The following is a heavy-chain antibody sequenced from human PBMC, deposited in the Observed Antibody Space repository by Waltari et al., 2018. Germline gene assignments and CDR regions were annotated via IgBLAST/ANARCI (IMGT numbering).Heavy chain of an antibody. D-gene: IGHD3-16*01. V-gene: IGHV3-53*01. CDR1: EFSVNDNS. CDR2: INRGENT. J-gene: IGHJ5*01. CDR3: AKLATSSDHGGGWLDS. Sequence: ELQLVESGGGLIQPGGSLRLSCAASEFSVNDNSINWGRQAPGKGREWVAIINRGENTYFAASVKGRFSISRDNSKNTFYLQINSRIVDDTAVYYCAKLATSSDHGGGWLDSWGQGTLVTVSS.